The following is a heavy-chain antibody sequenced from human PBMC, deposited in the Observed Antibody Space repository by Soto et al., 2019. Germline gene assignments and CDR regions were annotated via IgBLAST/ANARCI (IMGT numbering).Heavy chain of an antibody. D-gene: IGHD2-2*01. CDR1: GFTFSSHS. CDR2: ISGSGTYT. J-gene: IGHJ4*02. CDR3: ARGPTRDADYFDY. V-gene: IGHV3-21*01. Sequence: GGSLRLSCATSGFTFSSHSMNWVRQAPGKGLEWVSSISGSGTYTYFAESVKGRCTISRDNAKNSLDLLVSSLTAEDTAVYYCARGPTRDADYFDYWGRGTLVTVSS.